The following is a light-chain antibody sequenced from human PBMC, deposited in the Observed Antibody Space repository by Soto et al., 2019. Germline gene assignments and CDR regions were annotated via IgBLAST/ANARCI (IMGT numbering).Light chain of an antibody. CDR1: QSVSSY. V-gene: IGKV3-11*01. CDR3: QQRSNWTLT. Sequence: EIVLTQSPATLSLSPGERATLSCRASQSVSSYLACYQQKPGQAPRLLIYDASNSATGIPARFSGSGSGTDFTLTISSLEPEDFAVDYCQQRSNWTLTFGGGTKVEIK. J-gene: IGKJ4*01. CDR2: DAS.